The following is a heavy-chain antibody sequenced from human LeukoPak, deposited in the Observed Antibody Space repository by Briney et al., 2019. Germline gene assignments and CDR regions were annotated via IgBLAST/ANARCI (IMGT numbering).Heavy chain of an antibody. V-gene: IGHV5-51*01. D-gene: IGHD3-3*01. CDR1: GSTFSSYW. CDR2: IYPGDSDT. J-gene: IGHJ4*02. Sequence: GESLRISCKGSGSTFSSYWIGWVRQLPGKGLEWMGIIYPGDSDTRYSPSLQGQVTISVDTSIGTAYLQWSSLKASDTAIYYCARQNDFRLDYWGQGTLVTVSS. CDR3: ARQNDFRLDY.